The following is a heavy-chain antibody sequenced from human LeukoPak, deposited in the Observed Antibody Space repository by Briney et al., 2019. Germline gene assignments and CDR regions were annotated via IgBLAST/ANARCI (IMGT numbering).Heavy chain of an antibody. CDR1: GFTFSGYS. CDR3: ASGGIVVVTAIDY. Sequence: GSLRLSCAASGFTFSGYSMNWVRQAPGKGLECLSYISRSSSTIYYADSVKGRFTISRDNAKNSLFLHMNSLRAEDTALYYRASGGIVVVTAIDYWGQGTLVTVSS. D-gene: IGHD2-21*02. CDR2: ISRSSSTI. V-gene: IGHV3-48*04. J-gene: IGHJ4*02.